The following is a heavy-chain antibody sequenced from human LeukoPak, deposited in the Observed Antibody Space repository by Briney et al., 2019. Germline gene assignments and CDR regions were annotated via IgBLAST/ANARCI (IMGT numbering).Heavy chain of an antibody. V-gene: IGHV4-59*02. CDR1: SASVSSYY. Sequence: PSETLSLTCTVSSASVSSYYWSWVRQPPGGGLEWIGYISNSGGPSYNPSFKSRVTFSADTSKNHLSLKLNSVTPADTAVYFCARGGAGPLRDWGQGTLVTVSS. CDR2: ISNSGGP. D-gene: IGHD3-16*01. CDR3: ARGGAGPLRD. J-gene: IGHJ4*02.